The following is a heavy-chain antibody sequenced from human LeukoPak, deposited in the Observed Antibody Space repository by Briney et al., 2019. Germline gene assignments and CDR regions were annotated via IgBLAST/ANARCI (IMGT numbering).Heavy chain of an antibody. V-gene: IGHV3-48*03. CDR1: GFTFSSYE. Sequence: GGSLRLFCAASGFTFSSYEMNWVRQAPGKGLEWVSYISSSGSSAIFSADALKGRFTISRDDAKNLLYLDMNSLRAEDTAVYYCARGHTAVTRHFDFWGQGTLVTVSS. D-gene: IGHD4-17*01. CDR2: ISSSGSSAI. CDR3: ARGHTAVTRHFDF. J-gene: IGHJ4*02.